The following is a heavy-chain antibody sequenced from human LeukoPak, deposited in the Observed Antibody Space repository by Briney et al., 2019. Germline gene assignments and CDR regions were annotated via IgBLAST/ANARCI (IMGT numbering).Heavy chain of an antibody. CDR2: INSDGSAK. J-gene: IGHJ4*02. CDR1: GFRFSSQW. V-gene: IGHV3-7*01. D-gene: IGHD3-10*01. Sequence: GGSLRLSCAVSGFRFSSQWMTWVRQAPGTGLEWVATINSDGSAKYHVDSVKGRFTISRDNAKNLVYLQMSILRAEDTAVYYCAREGLLWFGELLPYFDYWGQGTLVTVSS. CDR3: AREGLLWFGELLPYFDY.